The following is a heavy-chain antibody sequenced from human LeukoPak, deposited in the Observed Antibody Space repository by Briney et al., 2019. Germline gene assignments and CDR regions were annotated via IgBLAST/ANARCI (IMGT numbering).Heavy chain of an antibody. CDR2: IWYDGSNK. D-gene: IGHD3-10*01. J-gene: IGHJ4*02. CDR3: ARDCGITMVRGADY. CDR1: GFTFSSYG. Sequence: GRSLRLSCAASGFTFSSYGMHWVRQAPGKGLEWVAVIWYDGSNKYYADSVKGRYTISRDNSKNTLYLQMNSLRAEDTAVYYCARDCGITMVRGADYWGQGTLVTVSS. V-gene: IGHV3-33*01.